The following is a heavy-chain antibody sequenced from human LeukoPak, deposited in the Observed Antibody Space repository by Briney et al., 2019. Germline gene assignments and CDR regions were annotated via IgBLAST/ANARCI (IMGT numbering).Heavy chain of an antibody. Sequence: SETLSLTCTVSGGSISSGGYYWSWIRRHPGKGLEWIGYIYYSGSTYYNPSLKSRVTISVDTSKNQFSLKLSSVTAADTAVYYCARVDYDILTGYYWIDYWGQGTLVTVSS. CDR1: GGSISSGGYY. J-gene: IGHJ4*02. V-gene: IGHV4-31*03. D-gene: IGHD3-9*01. CDR3: ARVDYDILTGYYWIDY. CDR2: IYYSGST.